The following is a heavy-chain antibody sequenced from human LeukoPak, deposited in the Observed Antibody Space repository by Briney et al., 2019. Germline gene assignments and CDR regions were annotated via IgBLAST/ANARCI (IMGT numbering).Heavy chain of an antibody. J-gene: IGHJ4*02. CDR1: GFTFSNAW. CDR2: ISSTSSYI. V-gene: IGHV3-21*01. D-gene: IGHD5-18*01. Sequence: GGSLRLSCAASGFTFSNAWMNWVRQAPGKGLEWVSSISSTSSYIHYADSLKGRFTISRDNAKNSLYLQMSSLSAEDTAVYYCARSDISWSGYSYGFDSWGQGTLVTVSS. CDR3: ARSDISWSGYSYGFDS.